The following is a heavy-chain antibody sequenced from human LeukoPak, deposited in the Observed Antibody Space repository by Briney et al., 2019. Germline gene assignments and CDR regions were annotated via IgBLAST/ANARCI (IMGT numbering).Heavy chain of an antibody. CDR2: ISSSSSYI. V-gene: IGHV3-21*01. CDR3: ARAASERYFDWLLSYYGMDV. Sequence: SGGSLRLSCAASGFPFSSYSMNWVRQAPGKGLEWVSSISSSSSYIYYADSVKGRFTISRDNAKNSLYLQMNSLRAEDTAVYYCARAASERYFDWLLSYYGMDVWGQGTTVTVSS. D-gene: IGHD3-9*01. J-gene: IGHJ6*02. CDR1: GFPFSSYS.